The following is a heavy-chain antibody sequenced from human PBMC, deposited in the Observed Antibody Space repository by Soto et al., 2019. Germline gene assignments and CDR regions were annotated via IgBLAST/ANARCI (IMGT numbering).Heavy chain of an antibody. Sequence: SETLSLTCTVSGASIKNDNYYWGWIRQSPGKGLEWIAGIYYSGATYYNPSLRSRVSKSIDKSKNQISLNLRSVTAADKAIYYCTRPDFGGSRGTWAHFEYWGQGSVGT. D-gene: IGHD3-3*01. CDR2: IYYSGAT. CDR3: TRPDFGGSRGTWAHFEY. J-gene: IGHJ4*02. CDR1: GASIKNDNYY. V-gene: IGHV4-39*01.